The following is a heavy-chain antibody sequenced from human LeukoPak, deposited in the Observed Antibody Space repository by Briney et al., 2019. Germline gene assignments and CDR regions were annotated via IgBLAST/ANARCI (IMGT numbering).Heavy chain of an antibody. V-gene: IGHV1-18*01. CDR1: GYTFTSYG. D-gene: IGHD3-9*01. CDR3: ARAYYDILTGYRHLDY. CDR2: TSAYNGNT. J-gene: IGHJ4*02. Sequence: ASVKVSCKASGYTFTSYGISWVRQAPGQGLEWMGWTSAYNGNTNYAQKLQGRVTMTTDTSTSTAYMELRSLRSDDTAVYYCARAYYDILTGYRHLDYWGQGTLVTVSS.